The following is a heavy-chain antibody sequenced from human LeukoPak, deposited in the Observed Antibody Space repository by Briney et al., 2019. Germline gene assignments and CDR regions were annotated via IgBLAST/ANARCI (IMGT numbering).Heavy chain of an antibody. J-gene: IGHJ4*02. Sequence: PGGSLRLSCAVSGFTFSTFGMHWVRQAPGKGLEWVANIWYDGINKYYADSVKGRFTISRDNSKNTLYLQMNSLTAGDTAVYYCAKGVHSSGWWGTPPRDYLDYWGQGTLVTVSS. CDR1: GFTFSTFG. D-gene: IGHD6-19*01. CDR2: IWYDGINK. V-gene: IGHV3-33*06. CDR3: AKGVHSSGWWGTPPRDYLDY.